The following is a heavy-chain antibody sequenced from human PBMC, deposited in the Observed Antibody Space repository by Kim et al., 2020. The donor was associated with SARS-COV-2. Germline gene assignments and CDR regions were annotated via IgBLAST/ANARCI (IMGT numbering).Heavy chain of an antibody. CDR3: ARDCRTYPYYYHGMDV. V-gene: IGHV7-4-1*02. Sequence: ASVKVSCKASGYTFTNYAMNWVRQAPGQGLEWMGWINTDTGNPTYAQGFTGRFVFSLDTSVSTAYLQISSLKAEDTAVYYCARDCRTYPYYYHGMDVWGQGTTVTVSS. CDR2: INTDTGNP. CDR1: GYTFTNYA. J-gene: IGHJ6*02.